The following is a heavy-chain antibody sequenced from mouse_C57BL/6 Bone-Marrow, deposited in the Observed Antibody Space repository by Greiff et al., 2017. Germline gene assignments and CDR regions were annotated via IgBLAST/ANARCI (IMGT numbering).Heavy chain of an antibody. CDR2: IDPSDSYT. CDR3: ARRYRYFDV. Sequence: QVQLQQPGAELVMPGASVKLSCKASGYTFTSYWMHWVKQRPGQGLEWIGEIDPSDSYTNYNQKFKGKSTLTVDKSSSTAYMQLSSLTSEDSAVYYCARRYRYFDVWGTGTTVTVSS. J-gene: IGHJ1*03. CDR1: GYTFTSYW. V-gene: IGHV1-69*01.